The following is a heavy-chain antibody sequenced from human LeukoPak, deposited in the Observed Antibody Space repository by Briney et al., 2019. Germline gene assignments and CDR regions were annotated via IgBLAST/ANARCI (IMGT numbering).Heavy chain of an antibody. CDR1: GASVTDYY. D-gene: IGHD7-27*01. V-gene: IGHV4-59*02. CDR3: TRGHWGLQS. J-gene: IGHJ5*02. Sequence: SETLSLTRTVSGASVTDYYWSWIRQSPGKGLEWISYIHHSGNSDYNPSLRSRVTTSLDTSKNQFSLNLISVTAADTAVYYCTRGHWGLQSWSQGTLVTVSS. CDR2: IHHSGNS.